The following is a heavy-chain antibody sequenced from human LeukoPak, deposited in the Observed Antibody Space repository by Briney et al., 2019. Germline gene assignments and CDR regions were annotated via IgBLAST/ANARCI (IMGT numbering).Heavy chain of an antibody. J-gene: IGHJ4*02. D-gene: IGHD3-3*01. CDR1: GFTVSSNY. V-gene: IGHV3-53*01. CDR3: AKAHDFWSGYSHY. Sequence: PGGSLRLSCAASGFTVSSNYMSWVRQAPGKGLEWVSVIYSGGSTYYADSVKGRFTISRDNSKNTLYLQMNSLRAEDTAVYYCAKAHDFWSGYSHYWGQGTLVTVSS. CDR2: IYSGGST.